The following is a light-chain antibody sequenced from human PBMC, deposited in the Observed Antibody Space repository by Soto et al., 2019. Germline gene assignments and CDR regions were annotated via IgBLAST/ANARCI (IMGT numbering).Light chain of an antibody. V-gene: IGLV2-14*01. Sequence: QSVLTQPASVSGSPGQSITISCTGTSSDVGGYNYVSWYQQHPGKAPKLMIYEVSNRPSGVSNRFSGSKSGNTASLTISGLQAEDEADSYCSSYPSSSTRYVFRTGTKVTV. J-gene: IGLJ1*01. CDR1: SSDVGGYNY. CDR3: SSYPSSSTRYV. CDR2: EVS.